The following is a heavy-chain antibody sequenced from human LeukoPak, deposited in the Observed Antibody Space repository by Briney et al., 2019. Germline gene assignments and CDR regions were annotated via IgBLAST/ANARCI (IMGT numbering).Heavy chain of an antibody. V-gene: IGHV1-18*01. J-gene: IGHJ4*02. CDR3: ARDGMAAASDY. Sequence: ASVKVSCKASGGTFSSYAISWVRQAPGQGLEWMGWISAYNGNTNYAQKLQGRVTMTTDTSTSTAYMELRSLRSDDTAVCYCARDGMAAASDYWGQGTLVTVSS. CDR2: ISAYNGNT. D-gene: IGHD6-13*01. CDR1: GGTFSSYA.